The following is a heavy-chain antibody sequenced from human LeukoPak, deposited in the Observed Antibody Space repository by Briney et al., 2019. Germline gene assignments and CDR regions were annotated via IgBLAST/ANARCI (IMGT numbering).Heavy chain of an antibody. V-gene: IGHV4-61*01. CDR2: IYYSGNT. D-gene: IGHD3-3*01. J-gene: IGHJ4*02. CDR1: GGSVSRGSSY. Sequence: PSETLSLTCTVSGGSVSRGSSYWNWIRQPPGKGLEWIGYIYYSGNTNYNPSLKSRVTISIDPSKKQLSLKLSSVTAADTAVYYCARGIWSGYPRLDYWGQGTLVTVSS. CDR3: ARGIWSGYPRLDY.